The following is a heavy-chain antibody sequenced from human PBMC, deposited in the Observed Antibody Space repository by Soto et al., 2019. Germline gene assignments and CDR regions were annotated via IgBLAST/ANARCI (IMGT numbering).Heavy chain of an antibody. CDR2: ISAYNGNT. CDR3: ARGIRALWFGELFY. D-gene: IGHD3-10*01. CDR1: GCTFTSYG. V-gene: IGHV1-18*01. J-gene: IGHJ4*02. Sequence: ASVKVSCKASGCTFTSYGISWVRQAPGQGLEWMGWISAYNGNTNYAQKLQGRVTMTTDTSTSTAYMELRSLRSDDTAVYYCARGIRALWFGELFYWGQGTLVTVSS.